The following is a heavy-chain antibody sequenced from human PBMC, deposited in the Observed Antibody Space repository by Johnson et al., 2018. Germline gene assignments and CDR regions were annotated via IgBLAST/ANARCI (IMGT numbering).Heavy chain of an antibody. CDR2: ISSSSSYI. Sequence: VQLVESGGGLVKPGGSLRLSCAASGFTFSSYSMNWVRQAPGKGLEWVSSISSSSSYIYYADSVKGRFTISRDNAKNSLFLQMNSLRAGDTAVYYCAREQTPIAGMVRENYYYYGMDVWGQGTTVTVSS. J-gene: IGHJ6*02. V-gene: IGHV3-21*01. CDR1: GFTFSSYS. CDR3: AREQTPIAGMVRENYYYYGMDV. D-gene: IGHD3-10*01.